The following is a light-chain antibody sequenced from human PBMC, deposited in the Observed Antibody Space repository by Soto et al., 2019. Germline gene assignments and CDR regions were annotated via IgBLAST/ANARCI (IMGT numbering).Light chain of an antibody. J-gene: IGLJ3*02. CDR1: SSDVGSYNY. CDR2: EVS. Sequence: QSALTQPASVSGSPGQSITISCTGTSSDVGSYNYVSWYQQHPGKAPKLMIYEVSNRPSGVSNRFSGSKSGNTASLTISGLQXXXEAXXYCSSYTSISTRVFGGGTKLTVL. CDR3: SSYTSISTRV. V-gene: IGLV2-14*01.